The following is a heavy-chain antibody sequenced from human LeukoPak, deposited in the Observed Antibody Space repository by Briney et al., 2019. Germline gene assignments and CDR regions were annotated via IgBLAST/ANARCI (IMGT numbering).Heavy chain of an antibody. CDR3: AKDLGIAARRAGSRTNWFDP. Sequence: GGSLRLSCAASGFTFSSYAMSWVRQAPGKGLEWVSAISCSGGSTYYADSVKGRFTISRDNTKNTLYLQMNSLRAEDTAVYYCAKDLGIAARRAGSRTNWFDPWGQGTLVTVCS. J-gene: IGHJ5*02. D-gene: IGHD6-6*01. CDR2: ISCSGGST. V-gene: IGHV3-23*01. CDR1: GFTFSSYA.